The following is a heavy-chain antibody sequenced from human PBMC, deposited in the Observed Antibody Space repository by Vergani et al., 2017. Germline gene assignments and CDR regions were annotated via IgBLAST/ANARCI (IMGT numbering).Heavy chain of an antibody. Sequence: QVQLQESGPGLVKPSQTLSLTFTVSGASINNDFYYWHWIRQPAGKGLEWIGSIYVSGITDYNSTLQSRVSMSVDTSKNQFSLTLTSVTAADTAVYYCARDDKQLRQRAFDLWGQGTMVTVSS. CDR2: IYVSGIT. J-gene: IGHJ3*01. D-gene: IGHD1-26*01. V-gene: IGHV4-61*02. CDR1: GASINNDFYY. CDR3: ARDDKQLRQRAFDL.